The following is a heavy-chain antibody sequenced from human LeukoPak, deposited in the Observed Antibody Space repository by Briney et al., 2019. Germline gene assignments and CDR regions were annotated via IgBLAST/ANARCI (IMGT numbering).Heavy chain of an antibody. Sequence: GRFLKLSCAASGFTFSSYTMHWVRQAPGKGLEWVAVISYDGSNKYYADSVKGRFTISRDNSKNTLYLQMNSLRAEDTAVYYCARAGSYCGGGWADCADYWGQGTLVTVSS. J-gene: IGHJ4*02. CDR2: ISYDGSNK. CDR1: GFTFSSYT. D-gene: IGHD2-21*02. CDR3: ARAGSYCGGGWADCADY. V-gene: IGHV3-30-3*01.